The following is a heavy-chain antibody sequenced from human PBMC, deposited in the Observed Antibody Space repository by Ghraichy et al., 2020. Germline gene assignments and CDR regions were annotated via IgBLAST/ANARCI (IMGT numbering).Heavy chain of an antibody. V-gene: IGHV4-59*01. CDR2: IYYSGST. Sequence: SETLSLTCTVSGGSISSYYWSWIRQPPGKGLEWIGYIYYSGSTNYNPSLKSRVTISVDTSKNQFSLKLSSVTAADTAVYYCAREGLYYYDSSGYYWYFDLWGRGTLVTVSS. J-gene: IGHJ2*01. CDR3: AREGLYYYDSSGYYWYFDL. D-gene: IGHD3-22*01. CDR1: GGSISSYY.